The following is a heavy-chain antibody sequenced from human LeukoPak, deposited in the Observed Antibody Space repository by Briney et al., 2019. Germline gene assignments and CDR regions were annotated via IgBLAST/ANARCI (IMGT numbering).Heavy chain of an antibody. CDR3: ATEYYGSFNY. J-gene: IGHJ4*02. Sequence: GGSLRLSCAAAGFTFSKAWMSWVRQAPGKGLEWVGRIKSKTDGETKDYAAPVKGRFTISRDDSKNTLYLQMNSLITEDTAVYFCATEYYGSFNYWGQGTLVTASS. D-gene: IGHD1-26*01. V-gene: IGHV3-15*01. CDR1: GFTFSKAW. CDR2: IKSKTDGETK.